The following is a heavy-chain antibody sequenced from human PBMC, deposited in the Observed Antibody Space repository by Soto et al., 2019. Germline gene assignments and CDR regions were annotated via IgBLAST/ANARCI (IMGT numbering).Heavy chain of an antibody. Sequence: PGESLKISCAASGFTFSSYWMSWVRQAPGKGLEWVANIKQDGSERYYVDSVKGRFTISRDNAKDSLYLQMNSLRAEDTAAYYCARGIGVDVWGQGTTVTVSS. CDR2: IKQDGSER. J-gene: IGHJ6*02. D-gene: IGHD3-10*01. V-gene: IGHV3-7*03. CDR3: ARGIGVDV. CDR1: GFTFSSYW.